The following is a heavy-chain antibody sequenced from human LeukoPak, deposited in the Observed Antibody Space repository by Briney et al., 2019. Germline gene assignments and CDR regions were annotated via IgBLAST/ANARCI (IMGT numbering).Heavy chain of an antibody. CDR3: ARGGRIVVPTVIDY. V-gene: IGHV3-64*01. D-gene: IGHD3-22*01. CDR2: ISSNGGST. CDR1: GFTFSSFG. Sequence: PGGSLTLYCAASGFTFSSFGMHWVRQAPGQGLEYVSAISSNGGSTYYANSVKGRFTISRDNSKNTLYLQMGSLRAEGMAVYYCARGGRIVVPTVIDYWGQGTLVTVSS. J-gene: IGHJ4*02.